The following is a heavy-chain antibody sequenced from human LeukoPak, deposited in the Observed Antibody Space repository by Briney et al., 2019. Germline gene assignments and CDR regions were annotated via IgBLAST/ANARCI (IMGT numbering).Heavy chain of an antibody. J-gene: IGHJ3*02. Sequence: PSETLSLTCTVSGGSISSYYWSWIRQPPWKGLEWIGYIYYSGSTNYNPSLKSRVTISVDTSKNQFSLKLSSVTAADTAVYYCAREHLFYDIDAFDIWGQGTMVTVSS. D-gene: IGHD3-9*01. CDR1: GGSISSYY. CDR2: IYYSGST. V-gene: IGHV4-59*01. CDR3: AREHLFYDIDAFDI.